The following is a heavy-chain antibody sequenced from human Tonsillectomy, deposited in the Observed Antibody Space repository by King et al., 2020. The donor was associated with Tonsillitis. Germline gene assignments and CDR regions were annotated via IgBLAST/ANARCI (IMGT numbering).Heavy chain of an antibody. CDR1: GFTFTTYA. J-gene: IGHJ4*02. D-gene: IGHD2-8*01. V-gene: IGHV3-30*04. CDR2: ISYDGSNK. Sequence: VQLVESGGGVVQPGRSLRLSCAASGFTFTTYAMHWVRQAPGKGLEWVAVISYDGSNKYYADSVKGRFTISRDNSKNTLYLQMNSLRPEDTAVYYCARDQGGYYTHAVCSPFDYWGQGTLVTVSS. CDR3: ARDQGGYYTHAVCSPFDY.